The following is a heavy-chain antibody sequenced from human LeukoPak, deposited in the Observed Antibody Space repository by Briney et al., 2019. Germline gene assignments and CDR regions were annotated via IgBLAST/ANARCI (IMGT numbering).Heavy chain of an antibody. J-gene: IGHJ4*02. D-gene: IGHD2-2*01. CDR3: ARQSFSIVVVPAAIVRYVYYFDY. CDR2: IYYSGST. Sequence: SETLSLTCTVSGGSISSSSYYWGWIRQPPGTGLEWIGSIYYSGSTYYNPSLKSRVTISADTSKNQFSLKLSSVTAADTAVYYCARQSFSIVVVPAAIVRYVYYFDYWGQGTLVTVSS. V-gene: IGHV4-39*01. CDR1: GGSISSSSYY.